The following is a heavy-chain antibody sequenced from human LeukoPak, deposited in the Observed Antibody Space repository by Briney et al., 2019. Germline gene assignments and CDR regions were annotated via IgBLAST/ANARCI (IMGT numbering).Heavy chain of an antibody. CDR2: IKQDGSEK. V-gene: IGHV3-7*01. Sequence: GGSLRLSCTASGFTFRSFWMSWVRQAPGKGLEWVANIKQDGSEKYYVDSVKGRFTISRDNAKNSLYLQMNSLRAEDTAVYYCTRGNIVVVVAAGYYFDYWGQGTLVTVSS. D-gene: IGHD2-15*01. J-gene: IGHJ4*02. CDR3: TRGNIVVVVAAGYYFDY. CDR1: GFTFRSFW.